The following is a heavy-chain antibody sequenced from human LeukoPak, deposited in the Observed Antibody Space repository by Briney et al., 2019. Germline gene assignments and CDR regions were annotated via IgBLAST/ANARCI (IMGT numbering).Heavy chain of an antibody. CDR2: INPNSGGT. CDR1: GYTFTGYY. Sequence: GASVRVSCKASGYTFTGYYMHWVRQAPGQGLEWMGRINPNSGGTNYAQKFQGRVTMTRDTSISTAYMELSRLRSDDTAVYYCARVTGSSWSSDYWGQGTLVTVSS. V-gene: IGHV1-2*06. CDR3: ARVTGSSWSSDY. J-gene: IGHJ4*02. D-gene: IGHD6-13*01.